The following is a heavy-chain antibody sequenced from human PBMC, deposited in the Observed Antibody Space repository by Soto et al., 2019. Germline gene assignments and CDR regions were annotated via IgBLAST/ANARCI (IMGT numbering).Heavy chain of an antibody. CDR1: GGSFSGYY. V-gene: IGHV4-34*01. Sequence: SETLSLTCAVYGGSFSGYYWTWIRQPPGTGLEWIGEINHSGSTNYNPSLKSRVTISGDTSKNQCSLRVSSVTATDTAVYYCARHATGGTYPLDYWGQGTQVT. D-gene: IGHD1-26*01. CDR2: INHSGST. CDR3: ARHATGGTYPLDY. J-gene: IGHJ4*02.